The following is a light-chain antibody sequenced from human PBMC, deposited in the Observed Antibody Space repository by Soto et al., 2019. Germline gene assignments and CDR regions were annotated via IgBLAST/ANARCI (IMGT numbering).Light chain of an antibody. V-gene: IGKV3-11*01. CDR3: QQRSNWPST. CDR1: QSVSSY. Sequence: EIVMTQSPATLSLSPGERATLSCRASQSVSSYLAWYQQTPGQAPRPLIYDVSNRAPGIPVRFSASGSGTDFTLTISSLEPEDFAVYYCQQRSNWPSTFGGGTKVEIK. CDR2: DVS. J-gene: IGKJ4*01.